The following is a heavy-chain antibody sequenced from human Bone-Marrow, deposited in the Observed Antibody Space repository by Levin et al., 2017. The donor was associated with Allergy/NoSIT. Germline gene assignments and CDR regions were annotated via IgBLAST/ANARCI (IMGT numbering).Heavy chain of an antibody. CDR3: ARDHESSGYPYEH. CDR2: IWYDGSNR. J-gene: IGHJ4*02. CDR1: GFTFSRYG. D-gene: IGHD3-22*01. Sequence: GGSLRLSCAASGFTFSRYGMHWVRQAPGKGLEWVAFIWYDGSNRYHADSVKGRFTISRDNSKNTLYLQMNSLRAEDTAVYYCARDHESSGYPYEHWGQGTLVTVSS. V-gene: IGHV3-33*01.